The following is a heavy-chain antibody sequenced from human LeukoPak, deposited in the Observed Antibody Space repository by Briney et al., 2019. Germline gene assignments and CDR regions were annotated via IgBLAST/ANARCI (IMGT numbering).Heavy chain of an antibody. Sequence: ASVTVSCKASGYTFSRYGMHWVRQAPGQRLEWMGWINAGNENTKYSQKFQGRVSITRDTSASAAYMELSSLTSEDTAVYYCARDLYGDYFDYWGQGTLVTVSS. D-gene: IGHD3-16*01. CDR2: INAGNENT. J-gene: IGHJ4*02. V-gene: IGHV1-3*01. CDR1: GYTFSRYG. CDR3: ARDLYGDYFDY.